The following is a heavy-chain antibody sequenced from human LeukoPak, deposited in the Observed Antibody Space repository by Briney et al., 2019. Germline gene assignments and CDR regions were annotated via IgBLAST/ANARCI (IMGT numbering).Heavy chain of an antibody. CDR2: IRYNGNNQ. J-gene: IGHJ6*03. D-gene: IGHD3-10*01. Sequence: GGSLRLSCAASGFTFNNYGMHWVRQAPGKGLEWVAFIRYNGNNQYYADSVKGRFTISRDNSKNTLYLQMNSLKGDDAAVYYCAKDSAFYYIDVWGKGTTVIISS. CDR1: GFTFNNYG. V-gene: IGHV3-30*02. CDR3: AKDSAFYYIDV.